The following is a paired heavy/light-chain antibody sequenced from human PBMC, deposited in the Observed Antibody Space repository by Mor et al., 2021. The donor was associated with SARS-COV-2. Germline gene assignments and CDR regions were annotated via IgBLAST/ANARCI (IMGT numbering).Heavy chain of an antibody. Sequence: QVQLVQSGAEMKKPGASVKVSCKASGYVFTDYYMHWVRQAPGQGLEWMGWINPKSGDTNYAQKFQGWVTMTRDTSISTAYMELSRLTSDDTAIYYCATAGRDGENYFDYWGQGTLVTVSS. J-gene: IGHJ4*02. CDR3: ATAGRDGENYFDY. CDR1: GYVFTDYY. V-gene: IGHV1-2*04. CDR2: INPKSGDT.
Light chain of an antibody. V-gene: IGKV3D-20*01. Sequence: EIVLTQSPATLSLSPGERATLSCGASQSVTASSYLAWYQQKPGLAPRLLIYDASRRATGISDRFSGSGSGTDFTLTINRLEPEDFAVYYCQQYGGSPTFGQGTRLEIK. CDR1: QSVTASSY. CDR3: QQYGGSPT. J-gene: IGKJ5*01. CDR2: DAS.